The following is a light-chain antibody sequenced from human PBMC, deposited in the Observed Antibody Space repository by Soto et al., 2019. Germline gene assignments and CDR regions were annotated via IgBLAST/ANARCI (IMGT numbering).Light chain of an antibody. CDR1: QSVSSSY. J-gene: IGKJ1*01. V-gene: IGKV3-20*01. Sequence: EIVLTQSPGTLSLSPGERATLSCRASQSVSSSYLAWYQQKPGQAPRLLIYGASSRATGIPDRFSGGGSGTDFTLTISRLEPEDFAVYYCQQYDSSRTFGQGTKVDIK. CDR3: QQYDSSRT. CDR2: GAS.